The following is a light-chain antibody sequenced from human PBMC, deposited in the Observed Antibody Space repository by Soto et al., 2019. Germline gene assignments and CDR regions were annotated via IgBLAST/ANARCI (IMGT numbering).Light chain of an antibody. J-gene: IGLJ2*01. Sequence: QSVLTQPASVSGSPGQSITISCAGTSSDIGAYNYVSWYQQHPGKAPKVMIYDVSNRPSGVSNRFSGSKSGNTASLTISGLQTEDEADYYCSSYTTSRIRLFGGGTKVTVL. CDR2: DVS. CDR1: SSDIGAYNY. V-gene: IGLV2-14*01. CDR3: SSYTTSRIRL.